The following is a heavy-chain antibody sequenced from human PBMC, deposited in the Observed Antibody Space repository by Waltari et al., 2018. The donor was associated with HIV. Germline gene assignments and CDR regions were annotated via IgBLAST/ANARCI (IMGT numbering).Heavy chain of an antibody. J-gene: IGHJ4*02. D-gene: IGHD3-22*01. CDR3: AKRVVVTPC. V-gene: IGHV3-23*01. CDR2: IRGSGGRT. Sequence: EVQLLESGGGLLQPGGSLRLSCAASGFTFSSYAMSWVRQAPGRGLEWVSAIRGSGGRTYYADSVKGRFTISRDNSKNTLYLQMNSLRAEDTAVYYCAKRVVVTPCWGQGTLVTVSS. CDR1: GFTFSSYA.